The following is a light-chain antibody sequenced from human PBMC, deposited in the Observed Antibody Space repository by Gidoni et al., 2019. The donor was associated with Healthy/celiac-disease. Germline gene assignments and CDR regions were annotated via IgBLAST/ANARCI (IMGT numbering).Light chain of an antibody. J-gene: IGLJ1*01. Sequence: QSALTQPASVSGSPGQSITIYCTGTSSDVGGYNYVSWYQQHPGKAPKLMIYDVSNRPSGVSNRFSGSKSGNTASLTISGLQAEDESDYYCSSYTSSSTPPFGTGTKVTVL. CDR3: SSYTSSSTPP. CDR1: SSDVGGYNY. V-gene: IGLV2-14*01. CDR2: DVS.